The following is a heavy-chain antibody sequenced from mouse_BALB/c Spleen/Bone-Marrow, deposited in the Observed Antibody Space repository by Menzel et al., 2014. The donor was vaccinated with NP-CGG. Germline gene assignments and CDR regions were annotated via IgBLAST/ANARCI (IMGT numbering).Heavy chain of an antibody. Sequence: EVMLVESGAELVKPGASVKLSCTASGFNTKDTYMHWVKQRPEQGLEWIGRIDPANGNTKYDPKFQGKATITADTSSNTAYLQLSSLTSEDTAVYYCARYYYAMDYWGQGTSVTVSS. CDR1: GFNTKDTY. CDR3: ARYYYAMDY. J-gene: IGHJ4*01. CDR2: IDPANGNT. V-gene: IGHV14-3*02.